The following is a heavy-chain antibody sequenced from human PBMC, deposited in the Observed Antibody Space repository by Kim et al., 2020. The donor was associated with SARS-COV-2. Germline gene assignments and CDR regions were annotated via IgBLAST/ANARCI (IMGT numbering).Heavy chain of an antibody. CDR3: ARDREFFNTTDYHSNYFDY. D-gene: IGHD3-22*01. Sequence: GGSLRLSCAASGFIFGHYAMHWVRQAPGKGLEWVAMITYDGSDLKYVDSVRGRFTVSRDNSKNTLFLQMTSVRLEDTAVYYCARDREFFNTTDYHSNYFDYWGQGSQVTASS. J-gene: IGHJ4*02. CDR1: GFIFGHYA. V-gene: IGHV3-33*01. CDR2: ITYDGSDL.